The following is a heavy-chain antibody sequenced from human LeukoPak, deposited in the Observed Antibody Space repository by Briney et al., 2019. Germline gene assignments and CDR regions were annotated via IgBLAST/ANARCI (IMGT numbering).Heavy chain of an antibody. CDR3: AKNAGTSFTVHAFDI. Sequence: PGGSLRLSCAASGFTFSDYYMSWVRQAPGKGLEWVSVIYSGGSTYYADSVKGRFTISRDNSKNTLYLQMNSLRAEDTAVYYCAKNAGTSFTVHAFDIWGQGTMVTVSS. V-gene: IGHV3-66*01. J-gene: IGHJ3*02. CDR1: GFTFSDYY. D-gene: IGHD3-10*01. CDR2: IYSGGST.